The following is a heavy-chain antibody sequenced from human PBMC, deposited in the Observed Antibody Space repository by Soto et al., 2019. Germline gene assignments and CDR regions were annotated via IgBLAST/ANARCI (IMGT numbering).Heavy chain of an antibody. V-gene: IGHV3-30-3*01. CDR1: GFTFSSYA. J-gene: IGHJ6*02. Sequence: GGSLRLSCAASGFTFSSYAMHWVRQAPGKGLEWVAVISYDGSNKYYADSVKGRFTISRDNSKNTLYLQMNSLRAEDTAVYYCARGGFLEFGYYYYGMDVWGQGTTVTVSS. D-gene: IGHD3-22*01. CDR2: ISYDGSNK. CDR3: ARGGFLEFGYYYYGMDV.